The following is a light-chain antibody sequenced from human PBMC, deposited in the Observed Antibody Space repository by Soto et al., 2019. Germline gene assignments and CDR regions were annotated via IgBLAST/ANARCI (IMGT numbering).Light chain of an antibody. CDR3: QQRSNWLWT. CDR1: QSVSSY. V-gene: IGKV3-11*01. CDR2: DAS. Sequence: EIVLTQSPATLSLSPGERATLPCRASQSVSSYLAWYQQKPGQAPRLLIYDASNRATGIPARFSGSGSGTDFTLTTSSLEPEDFAVYYCQQRSNWLWTFGQGTKVDIK. J-gene: IGKJ1*01.